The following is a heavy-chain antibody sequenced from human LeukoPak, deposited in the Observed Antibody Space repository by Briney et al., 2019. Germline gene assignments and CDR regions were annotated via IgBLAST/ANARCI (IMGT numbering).Heavy chain of an antibody. CDR3: ARVGPLYSYGPNWFDP. J-gene: IGHJ5*02. D-gene: IGHD5-18*01. CDR2: ISAYNGNT. V-gene: IGHV1-18*01. Sequence: ASVKVSCKASGYTFTSYGISWVRQAPGQGLEWMGWISAYNGNTNYAQKLQGRVTMTTDKSTSTAYMELRSLRSDDTAVYYCARVGPLYSYGPNWFDPWGQGTLVTVSS. CDR1: GYTFTSYG.